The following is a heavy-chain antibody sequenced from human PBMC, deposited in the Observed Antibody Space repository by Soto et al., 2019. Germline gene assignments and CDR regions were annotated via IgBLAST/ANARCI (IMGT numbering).Heavy chain of an antibody. V-gene: IGHV3-21*01. J-gene: IGHJ4*02. CDR3: ARGYDSSAGDY. CDR1: GFTFSAYN. D-gene: IGHD3-22*01. CDR2: ITSGRTYI. Sequence: LRLSCAASGFTFSAYNMNWVRQAPGKGLEWVSSITSGRTYIYYADSVKGRFTISRENAKNSLFLQMNSLRVEDTAVYYCARGYDSSAGDYWGQGTLVTVSS.